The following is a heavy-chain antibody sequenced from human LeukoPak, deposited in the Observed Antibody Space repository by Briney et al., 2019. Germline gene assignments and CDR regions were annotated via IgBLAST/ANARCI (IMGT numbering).Heavy chain of an antibody. CDR2: IYTSGST. CDR1: GGPISSYY. D-gene: IGHD5-24*01. Sequence: SETLSLTCTVAGGPISSYYWSWIRQPAGKGLEWIGRIYTSGSTNYNPSLKSRVTMSVDTSKNQFSLKLSSVTAADTAVYYCARETDGLGYYYYGMDVWGQGTTVTVSS. J-gene: IGHJ6*02. CDR3: ARETDGLGYYYYGMDV. V-gene: IGHV4-4*07.